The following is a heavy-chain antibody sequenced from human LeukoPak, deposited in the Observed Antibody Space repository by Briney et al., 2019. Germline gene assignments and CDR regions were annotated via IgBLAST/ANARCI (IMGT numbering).Heavy chain of an antibody. CDR1: GFTFSNYA. J-gene: IGHJ6*03. D-gene: IGHD3-9*01. CDR3: ARANDNYYYYYMDV. Sequence: GGSLRLSCAASGFTFSNYAMSWVRQAPGKGLEWVSSISSSSSYIYYADSVKGRFTISRDNAKKSLYLQMNSLRAEDTAVYYCARANDNYYYYYMDVWGKGTTVTISS. CDR2: ISSSSSYI. V-gene: IGHV3-21*01.